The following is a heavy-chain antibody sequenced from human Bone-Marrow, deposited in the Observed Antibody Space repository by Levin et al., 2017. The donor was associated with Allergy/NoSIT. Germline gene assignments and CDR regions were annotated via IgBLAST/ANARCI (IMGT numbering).Heavy chain of an antibody. J-gene: IGHJ4*02. V-gene: IGHV3-33*01. CDR1: GFTFSNFG. CDR2: IWYDGSEK. CDR3: ARDAPVRQEVAAFDY. Sequence: GESLKISCATSGFTFSNFGIHWVRQAPGKGLGWVAVIWYDGSEKYYADSVKGRFTISRDNSKNMVYLQMNSLRAEDTALYYCARDAPVRQEVAAFDYWGQGTLVTVSS. D-gene: IGHD6-19*01.